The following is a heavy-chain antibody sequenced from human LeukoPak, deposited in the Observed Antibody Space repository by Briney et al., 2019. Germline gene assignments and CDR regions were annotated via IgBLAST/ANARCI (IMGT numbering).Heavy chain of an antibody. V-gene: IGHV4-39*07. CDR1: GGSISSSSYY. J-gene: IGHJ1*01. CDR2: IYYSGST. D-gene: IGHD2-2*01. CDR3: ARHCPLRYCSSTSCYDAEYFQH. Sequence: PSETPSLTCTVSGGSISSSSYYWGWIRQPPGKGLEWIGSIYYSGSTYYNPSLKSRVTISVDTSKNQFSLKLSSVTAADTAVYYCARHCPLRYCSSTSCYDAEYFQHWGQGTLVTVSS.